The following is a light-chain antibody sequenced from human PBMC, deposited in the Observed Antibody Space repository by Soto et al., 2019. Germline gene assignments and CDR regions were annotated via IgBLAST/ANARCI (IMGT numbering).Light chain of an antibody. CDR1: SSGVGGYNY. CDR3: SSFTSAYTFV. CDR2: EVS. J-gene: IGLJ1*01. V-gene: IGLV2-14*01. Sequence: QSVLTQPASVSGSAGQSIAISCTGTSSGVGGYNYVSWYQQHPGKAPKLLLSEVSKRPSGVSDRFSGSKSGNTASLTISGPQTQDEADYYCSSFTSAYTFVFGTGTKVTVL.